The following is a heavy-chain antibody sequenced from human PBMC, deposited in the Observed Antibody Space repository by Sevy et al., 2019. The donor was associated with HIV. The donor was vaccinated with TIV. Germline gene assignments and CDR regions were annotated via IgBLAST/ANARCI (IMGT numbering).Heavy chain of an antibody. J-gene: IGHJ6*02. Sequence: GGSLRLSCAASGFTFDDYTMHWVRQAPGKGLEWVSLISWDGGSTCYADSVKGRFTISRDNSKNSLYLQMNSLRTEDTALYYCAKDGPGRGSGSYYNYYYYYGVDVWGQGTTVTVSS. CDR2: ISWDGGST. CDR1: GFTFDDYT. V-gene: IGHV3-43*01. D-gene: IGHD3-10*01. CDR3: AKDGPGRGSGSYYNYYYYYGVDV.